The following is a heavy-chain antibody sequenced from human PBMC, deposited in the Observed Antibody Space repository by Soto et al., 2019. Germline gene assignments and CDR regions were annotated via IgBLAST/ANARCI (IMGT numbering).Heavy chain of an antibody. Sequence: EVQLLESGGGLVQPGGSLRLSCAASGFTFNNYAMTWVRQAPGKGLEWVSAISGGGDTTSYADSVKGRFTVSRDGYKNTLYLHMSRPRAEDTAPYCCAKGRGGSGSLTPRVDFWGQGALVSVS. V-gene: IGHV3-23*01. D-gene: IGHD3-10*01. J-gene: IGHJ4*02. CDR1: GFTFNNYA. CDR3: AKGRGGSGSLTPRVDF. CDR2: ISGGGDTT.